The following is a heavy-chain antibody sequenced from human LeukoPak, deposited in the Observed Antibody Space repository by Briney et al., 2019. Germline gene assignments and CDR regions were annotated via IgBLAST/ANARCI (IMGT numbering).Heavy chain of an antibody. CDR3: ARDGLYYYDSSGLDY. Sequence: SETLSLTCTVSGGSISSYYWSWIRQPPGKGLEWIGYIYYSGSTNYNPSLKSRVTISVDTSKNQFSLKLSSVTAADTAVYYCARDGLYYYDSSGLDYWGQGTLVTVSS. J-gene: IGHJ4*02. CDR2: IYYSGST. V-gene: IGHV4-59*12. CDR1: GGSISSYY. D-gene: IGHD3-22*01.